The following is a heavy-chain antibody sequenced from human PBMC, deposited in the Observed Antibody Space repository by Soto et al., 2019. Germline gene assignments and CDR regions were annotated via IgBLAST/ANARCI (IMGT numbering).Heavy chain of an antibody. CDR1: GFTFSSYG. V-gene: IGHV3-33*01. J-gene: IGHJ3*02. CDR2: IWYDGSNK. CDR3: ARDERPQQYYDSSGPPLDPFDI. D-gene: IGHD3-22*01. Sequence: QVQLVESGGGVVQPGRSLRLSCAAAGFTFSSYGMHWARQAPGKGLEWVAVIWYDGSNKHYADSVKGRFTISRDNSKNTLYLQMNSLSAEDTAVYYCARDERPQQYYDSSGPPLDPFDIWGQGTMVTVSS.